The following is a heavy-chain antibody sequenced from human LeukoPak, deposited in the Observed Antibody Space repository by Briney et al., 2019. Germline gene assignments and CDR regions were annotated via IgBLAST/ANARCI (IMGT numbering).Heavy chain of an antibody. CDR3: ARDGWFGEQTIGGYFDY. CDR1: GGSISSSSYY. D-gene: IGHD3-10*01. J-gene: IGHJ4*02. Sequence: PSETLSLTCTVSGGSISSSSYYWGWIRQPPGKGLEWIGSIYYSGSTYYNPSLKSRVTISVDTSKNQFSLKLSSVTAADTAVYYCARDGWFGEQTIGGYFDYWGQGTLVTVSS. CDR2: IYYSGST. V-gene: IGHV4-39*07.